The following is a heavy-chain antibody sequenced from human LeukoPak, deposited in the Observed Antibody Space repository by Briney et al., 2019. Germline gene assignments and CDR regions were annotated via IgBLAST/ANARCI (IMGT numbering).Heavy chain of an antibody. CDR2: ISTSYGST. Sequence: GGSLRLSCAASGFTFSSYAMSWVRQAPGKGLEWVSAISTSYGSTYYADSVRGRFTISRDNSKNTLYLQMNSLRAEDTAVYYCAKGGGSVFFAYWGLGTLLTVSS. CDR3: AKGGGSVFFAY. D-gene: IGHD1-26*01. V-gene: IGHV3-23*01. CDR1: GFTFSSYA. J-gene: IGHJ4*02.